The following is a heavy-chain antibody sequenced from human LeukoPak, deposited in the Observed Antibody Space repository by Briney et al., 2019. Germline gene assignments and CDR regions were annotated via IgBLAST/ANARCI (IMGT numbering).Heavy chain of an antibody. CDR1: GFTFTSYS. Sequence: GGSLRLSCAASGFTFTSYSMNWVRQAPGRGLEWVSSISSSSTYIYYAASVKGRFTISRDNAKNSLYLQMNSLRAEDTAVYYCARDPGAATTPSNWFDPWGQGTLVTVSS. CDR3: ARDPGAATTPSNWFDP. CDR2: ISSSSTYI. J-gene: IGHJ5*02. V-gene: IGHV3-21*01. D-gene: IGHD4-17*01.